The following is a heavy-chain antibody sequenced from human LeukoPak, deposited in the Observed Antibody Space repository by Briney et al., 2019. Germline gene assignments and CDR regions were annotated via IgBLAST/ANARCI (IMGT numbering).Heavy chain of an antibody. D-gene: IGHD2/OR15-2a*01. Sequence: GESLKISCKGSGYSFTSYWIGWVRQMPGKGLEWMGIIYPGDSDTRYSPSFQGQVTISADRSISTAYLQWSSLKASDTAMYYCARHTPPSSTVTHFDYWGQGTLVTVSS. V-gene: IGHV5-51*01. CDR3: ARHTPPSSTVTHFDY. CDR2: IYPGDSDT. CDR1: GYSFTSYW. J-gene: IGHJ4*02.